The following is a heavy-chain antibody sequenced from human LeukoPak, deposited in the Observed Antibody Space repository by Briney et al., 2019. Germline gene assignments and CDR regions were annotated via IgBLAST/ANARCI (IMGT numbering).Heavy chain of an antibody. J-gene: IGHJ4*02. CDR1: GGSISSYY. D-gene: IGHD3-3*01. CDR3: AREGHDFWSGYYINSRVDY. CDR2: IYTSGST. V-gene: IGHV4-4*07. Sequence: SETLSLTCTVSGGSISSYYWSWIRQPAGKGLEWIGRIYTSGSTNYNPSLKSRVTMSVDTSKDQFSLKLSSVTAADTAVYYCAREGHDFWSGYYINSRVDYWGQGTLVTVSS.